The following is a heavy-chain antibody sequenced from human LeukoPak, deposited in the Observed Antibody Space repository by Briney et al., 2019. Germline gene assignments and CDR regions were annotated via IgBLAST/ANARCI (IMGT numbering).Heavy chain of an antibody. CDR1: GGSFSGYY. V-gene: IGHV4-34*01. CDR3: ARWRVVGATWFDP. D-gene: IGHD1-26*01. J-gene: IGHJ5*02. Sequence: SETLSLTCAVYGGSFSGYYWSWIRQPPGKGLEWIGEINHSGSTNYNPSLKSRVTISVDTSKNQFSLKLSSVTAADTAVYYCARWRVVGATWFDPWGQGTLVTVSS. CDR2: INHSGST.